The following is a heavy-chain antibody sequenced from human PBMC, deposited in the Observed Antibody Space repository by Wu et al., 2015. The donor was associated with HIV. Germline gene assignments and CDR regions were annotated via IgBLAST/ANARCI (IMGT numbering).Heavy chain of an antibody. CDR2: INPNSGGT. D-gene: IGHD5-18*01. CDR1: GYTFTGYY. V-gene: IGHV1-2*02. Sequence: QVQLVQSGAEVKKPGASVKVSCKASGYTFTGYYMHWVRQAPGQGLEWMGWINPNSGGTNYAQKFQGRVTMTRDTSISTAYMELSRLRSDDTAVYYCARVLGGTAMVIDYYYYYMDVWGKGTTVTVSS. J-gene: IGHJ6*03. CDR3: ARVLGGTAMVIDYYYYYMDV.